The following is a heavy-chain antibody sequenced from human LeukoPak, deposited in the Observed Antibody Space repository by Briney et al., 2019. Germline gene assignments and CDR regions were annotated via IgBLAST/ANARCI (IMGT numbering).Heavy chain of an antibody. J-gene: IGHJ6*03. CDR1: GGSIISHY. D-gene: IGHD2-2*01. CDR3: ASTNIVPAAIRGGLDYYMDV. Sequence: SETLSLTCTVSGGSIISHYWNWIRQPAGKGLEWIGRIYTSGSTNYNPSLKSRVTMSVDTSKNQFSLKVRSVTAADTAVYYCASTNIVPAAIRGGLDYYMDVWGKGTTVTVSS. V-gene: IGHV4-4*07. CDR2: IYTSGST.